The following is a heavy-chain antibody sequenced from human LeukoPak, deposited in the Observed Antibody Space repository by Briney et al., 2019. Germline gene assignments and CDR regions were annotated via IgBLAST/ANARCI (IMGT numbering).Heavy chain of an antibody. J-gene: IGHJ4*02. CDR1: GGSISSGGYY. D-gene: IGHD2-15*01. V-gene: IGHV4-31*03. CDR3: AREGWDCSGGSCYSVPLFDY. Sequence: SETLSLTCTVSGGSISSGGYYWSWIRQHPGKGLEWIGYIYYSGSTYYNPSLKSRVTISVDTSKNQFSLMLSSVTAADTAVYYCAREGWDCSGGSCYSVPLFDYWGQGTLVTVSS. CDR2: IYYSGST.